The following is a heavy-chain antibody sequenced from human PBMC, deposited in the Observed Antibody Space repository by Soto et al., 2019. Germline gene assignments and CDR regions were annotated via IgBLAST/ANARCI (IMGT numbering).Heavy chain of an antibody. CDR2: ISSSSSYT. CDR3: ARSPRVVADAFDI. CDR1: GFTFSDYY. J-gene: IGHJ3*02. Sequence: QVQLVESGGGLVKPGGSLRLSCAASGFTFSDYYMSWIRQAPGKGLEWVSYISSSSSYTNYADSVKGRFTISRDNAKNSLYLQMNSLRAEDTAVYYCARSPRVVADAFDIWGQGTMVTVSS. V-gene: IGHV3-11*06. D-gene: IGHD3-3*01.